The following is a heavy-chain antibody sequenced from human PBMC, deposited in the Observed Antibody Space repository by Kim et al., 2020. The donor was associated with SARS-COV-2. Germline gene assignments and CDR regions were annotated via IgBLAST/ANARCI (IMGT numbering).Heavy chain of an antibody. CDR1: GFTFSSYD. CDR2: IGTAGDT. D-gene: IGHD6-6*01. J-gene: IGHJ2*01. V-gene: IGHV3-13*01. Sequence: GGSLRLSCAASGFTFSSYDMHWVRQATGKGLEWVSAIGTAGDTYYPGSVKGRFTISRENAKNSLYLQMNSLRAGDTAVYYCARRGAARHLWYFDLWGRGTLVTVSS. CDR3: ARRGAARHLWYFDL.